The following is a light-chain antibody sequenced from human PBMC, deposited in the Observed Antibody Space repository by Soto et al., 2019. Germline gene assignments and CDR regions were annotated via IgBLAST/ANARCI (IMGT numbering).Light chain of an antibody. J-gene: IGLJ1*01. Sequence: QSALTQPPSASGSPGQSVTISCTGTSSDVGGYNYVSWYQQHPGKAPKLMIYEVSKRPSGVPDRFSGSKSGNTASLTVSGLQAEDEADYYCSSYAGSNSYVFGTATKLTVL. CDR2: EVS. CDR3: SSYAGSNSYV. CDR1: SSDVGGYNY. V-gene: IGLV2-8*01.